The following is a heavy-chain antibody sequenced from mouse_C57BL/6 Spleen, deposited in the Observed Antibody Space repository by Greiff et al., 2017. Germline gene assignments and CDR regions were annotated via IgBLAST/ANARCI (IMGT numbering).Heavy chain of an antibody. CDR1: GYTFTSYW. J-gene: IGHJ4*01. CDR2: IHPISGST. CDR3: ASSTQDPYAKDY. D-gene: IGHD3-2*02. Sequence: QVQLKQPGAELVKPGASVKLSCKASGYTFTSYWMHWVKQRPGQGLEWIGMIHPISGSTNYNEKFKSKATLTVDKSSSTAYMQLSSLTSEDSAVYYCASSTQDPYAKDYWGQGTSVTVSS. V-gene: IGHV1-64*01.